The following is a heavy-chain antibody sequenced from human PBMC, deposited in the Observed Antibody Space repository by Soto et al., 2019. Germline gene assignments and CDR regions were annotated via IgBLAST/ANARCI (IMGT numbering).Heavy chain of an antibody. CDR2: IRSKAYGGTT. V-gene: IGHV3-49*04. J-gene: IGHJ4*02. D-gene: IGHD4-17*01. CDR3: TRESTVSLDY. Sequence: PGGSLRLSCTASGFTFGDYAMSWVRQAPGKGLEWVGFIRSKAYGGTTEYAASVKGRFTISRDDSKSIAYLQMNSLKTEDTAVYYCTRESTVSLDYWGQGTLVTVSS. CDR1: GFTFGDYA.